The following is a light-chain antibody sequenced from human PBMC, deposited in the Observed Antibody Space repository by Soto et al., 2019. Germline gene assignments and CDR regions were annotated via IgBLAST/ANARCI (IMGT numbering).Light chain of an antibody. J-gene: IGKJ5*01. CDR1: QTISSH. CDR2: AAS. V-gene: IGKV1-39*01. CDR3: QQSYTTPIT. Sequence: DIQMTQSPSSLSASVGDRVIITCRASQTISSHLNWYQQKPGKAPNLLVYAASSLQSGVPSRFTGSGSGTDFTLTISSLQPEDFATYFCQQSYTTPITFGQGTQLEI.